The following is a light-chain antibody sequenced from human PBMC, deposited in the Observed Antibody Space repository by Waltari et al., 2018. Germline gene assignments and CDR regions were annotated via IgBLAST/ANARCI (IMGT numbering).Light chain of an antibody. Sequence: HLPGTAPKFLIYVTDNRPSGVPDRFSGSMSGTSAALAITGLQAEDEADYYCQSYDSSLSGSNVFGTGTKVTVL. J-gene: IGLJ1*01. V-gene: IGLV1-40*01. CDR3: QSYDSSLSGSNV. CDR2: VTD.